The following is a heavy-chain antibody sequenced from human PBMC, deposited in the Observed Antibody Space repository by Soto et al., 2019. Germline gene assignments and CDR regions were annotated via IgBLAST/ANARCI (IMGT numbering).Heavy chain of an antibody. CDR1: GFTFSSYG. CDR3: AKDLGHGGRGAFDI. J-gene: IGHJ3*02. Sequence: QVQLVESGGGVVQPGRSLRLSCAASGFTFSSYGMHWVRQAPGKGLEWVAVISYDGSNKYYADSVKCRFTISRDNSKNTLYLQMNSLRDEDTAVYYCAKDLGHGGRGAFDIWGQGTMVTVSS. D-gene: IGHD3-16*01. V-gene: IGHV3-30*18. CDR2: ISYDGSNK.